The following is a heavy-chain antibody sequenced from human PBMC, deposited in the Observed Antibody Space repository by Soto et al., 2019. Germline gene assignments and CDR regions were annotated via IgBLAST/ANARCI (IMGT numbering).Heavy chain of an antibody. CDR2: IIPIFGTA. V-gene: IGHV1-69*12. J-gene: IGHJ2*01. CDR3: ARGPVSAGHSWYFDL. Sequence: QVQLVQSGAEVKKPGSSVKVSCKASGGTFSSYAISWVRQAPGQGLEWRGGIIPIFGTANYAQKFQGRVTITADESTSTAYMELSSLRSEDTAVYYCARGPVSAGHSWYFDLWGRGTLVTVSS. CDR1: GGTFSSYA.